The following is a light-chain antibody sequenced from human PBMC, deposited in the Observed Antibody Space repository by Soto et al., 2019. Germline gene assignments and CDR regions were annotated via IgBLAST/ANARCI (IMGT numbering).Light chain of an antibody. CDR1: NIGTKS. J-gene: IGLJ2*01. V-gene: IGLV3-21*04. Sequence: SYELTQPPSVSVAPGKTARISCERTNIGTKSVHWYQQKPGQAPVLVISYDSARPSGIPERFSGSNAGNTATLTISTVEAGDEADYYCQVWDRSSDHRVVFGGGTKLTVL. CDR2: YDS. CDR3: QVWDRSSDHRVV.